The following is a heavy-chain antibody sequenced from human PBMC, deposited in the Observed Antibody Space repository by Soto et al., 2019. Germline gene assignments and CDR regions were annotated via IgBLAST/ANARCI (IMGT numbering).Heavy chain of an antibody. V-gene: IGHV3-23*01. CDR3: AKDYYDVSGPPGAFDI. CDR2: ISGSGGRT. J-gene: IGHJ3*02. CDR1: GFTFSSYA. D-gene: IGHD3-22*01. Sequence: RRLSCAASGFTFSSYAMSWVRQAPGKGLEWVSSISGSGGRTYFADSVKGRLTISRDNSKNTLFLQMNSLRAEDTAVYYCAKDYYDVSGPPGAFDIWGQGTMVTVSS.